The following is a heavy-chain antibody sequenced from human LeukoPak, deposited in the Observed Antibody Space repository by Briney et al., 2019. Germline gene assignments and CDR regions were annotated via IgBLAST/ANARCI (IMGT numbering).Heavy chain of an antibody. Sequence: SETLSLTCAVYGGSFSGYYWSWIRQPPGKGLEWIGEINHSGSTNYNPSLKSRVTISVDTSKNQFSLKLSSVTAAYTAVYYCARGRLPYPTYYYYYMDVWGKGTTVTVSS. CDR3: ARGRLPYPTYYYYYMDV. D-gene: IGHD3-16*01. CDR2: INHSGST. V-gene: IGHV4-34*01. CDR1: GGSFSGYY. J-gene: IGHJ6*03.